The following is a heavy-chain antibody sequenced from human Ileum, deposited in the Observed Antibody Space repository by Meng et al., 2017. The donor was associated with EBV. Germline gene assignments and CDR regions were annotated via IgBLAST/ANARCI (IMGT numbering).Heavy chain of an antibody. J-gene: IGHJ4*02. CDR1: GFSLSTSGVG. V-gene: IGHV2-5*02. Sequence: QSTLKESGPTLVKLTQTLTLTCTFSGFSLSTSGVGVGWIRQPPGKAMEWLALLYCDDDKHYNPSLMSKLTITKDTSKNQVVLRMTNMDPVDTPTSSYAYSPLPLFSPGYWVPGTLVTVSS. CDR2: LYCDDDK. CDR3: AYSPLPLFSPGY.